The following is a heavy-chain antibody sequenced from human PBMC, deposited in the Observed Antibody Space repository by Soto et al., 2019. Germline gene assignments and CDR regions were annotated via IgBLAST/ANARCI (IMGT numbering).Heavy chain of an antibody. D-gene: IGHD4-17*01. V-gene: IGHV1-18*01. J-gene: IGHJ4*02. Sequence: ASVKVSCKASGYSFTTSCITWVRQAPGQGLEWMGWISTYNGNTNYAQKLQDRVTLTTDTSTSTAYMELRSLRSDDTAVYYCARRLYGDYGYWGQGTLVTVSS. CDR1: GYSFTTSC. CDR2: ISTYNGNT. CDR3: ARRLYGDYGY.